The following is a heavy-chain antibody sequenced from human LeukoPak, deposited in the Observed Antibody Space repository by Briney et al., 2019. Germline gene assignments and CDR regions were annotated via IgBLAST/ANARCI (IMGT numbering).Heavy chain of an antibody. CDR3: ARDLAELSRYCSGGSCYYGMDV. D-gene: IGHD2-15*01. V-gene: IGHV1-18*01. CDR2: ISAYNGNT. Sequence: ASVKVSCKASGYTFTSYGISWVRQAPGQGLEWMGWISAYNGNTNYAQKLQGRVTMTTDTSTSTAYMELRSLRSDDTAVYCCARDLAELSRYCSGGSCYYGMDVWGQGTTVTVSS. J-gene: IGHJ6*02. CDR1: GYTFTSYG.